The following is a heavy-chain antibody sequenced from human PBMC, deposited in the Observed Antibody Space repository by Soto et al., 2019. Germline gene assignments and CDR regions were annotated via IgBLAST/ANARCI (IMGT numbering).Heavy chain of an antibody. CDR3: ARLDYSNLFDY. Sequence: PSETLSLTCTVSGGSISSSSYYWGWIRQPPGKGLEWIGSIYYSGSTYYNPSLKSRVTISVDTSKNQFSLKLSSVTAADTAVYYCARLDYSNLFDYWGQGTLVTVSS. CDR1: GGSISSSSYY. V-gene: IGHV4-39*01. J-gene: IGHJ4*02. D-gene: IGHD4-4*01. CDR2: IYYSGST.